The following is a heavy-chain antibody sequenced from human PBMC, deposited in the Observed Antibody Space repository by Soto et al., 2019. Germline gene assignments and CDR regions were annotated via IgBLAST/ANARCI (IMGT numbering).Heavy chain of an antibody. V-gene: IGHV3-23*01. CDR3: AKPGSSWRAYYYYGMDV. D-gene: IGHD6-13*01. CDR1: GFTFSTYA. CDR2: VSASGGST. Sequence: GGSLRLSCAASGFTFSTYAMSWVRQAPGKGLEWVSAVSASGGSTYYADSVKGRFTISRDNSKNTLYLQMNSLRAEDTAVYYCAKPGSSWRAYYYYGMDVWGQGTTVTVSS. J-gene: IGHJ6*02.